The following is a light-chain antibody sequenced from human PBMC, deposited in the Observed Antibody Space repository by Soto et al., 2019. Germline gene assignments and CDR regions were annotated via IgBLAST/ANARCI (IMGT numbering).Light chain of an antibody. V-gene: IGKV1-5*03. CDR3: QQYNSYPLT. CDR2: KAS. Sequence: DIQMTQSPSTLSGSVGDRVTTTCRASQTISSWLAWYQQKPGKAPKLLIYKASSLESGVPSRFSGSGSGTEFTLTISSLQPDDFATYYCQQYNSYPLTFGGGTKVDIK. CDR1: QTISSW. J-gene: IGKJ4*01.